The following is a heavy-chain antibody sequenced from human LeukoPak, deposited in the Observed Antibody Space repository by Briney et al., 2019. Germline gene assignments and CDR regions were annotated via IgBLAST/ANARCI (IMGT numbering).Heavy chain of an antibody. Sequence: PGESLRLSCAASGFTVSSNYMSWVRQAPGKGLEWVSVIYSGGSTYYADSVKGRFTISRDNAKNSLYLQMNSLRAEDTAVYYCARKGNWNDGGGLDYWGQGTLVTVSS. CDR2: IYSGGST. CDR1: GFTVSSNY. V-gene: IGHV3-53*01. J-gene: IGHJ4*02. D-gene: IGHD1-1*01. CDR3: ARKGNWNDGGGLDY.